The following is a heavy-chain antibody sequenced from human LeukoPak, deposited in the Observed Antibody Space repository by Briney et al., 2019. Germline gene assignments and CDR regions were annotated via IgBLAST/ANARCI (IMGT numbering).Heavy chain of an antibody. J-gene: IGHJ4*02. CDR3: ARASWNSSADAVW. CDR2: LRGDGET. Sequence: GGSLRLSCAASGFSFSNYGMNWVRQAPGKGLEWVSSLRGDGETFYADSVKGRFTLSRDDSRNTVYLQLNNLRVDDTAVYYCARASWNSSADAVWWGQGTMVTVSS. V-gene: IGHV3-23*01. CDR1: GFSFSNYG. D-gene: IGHD1-1*01.